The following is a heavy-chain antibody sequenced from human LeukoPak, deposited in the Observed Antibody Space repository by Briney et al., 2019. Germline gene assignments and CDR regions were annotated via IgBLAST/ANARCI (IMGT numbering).Heavy chain of an antibody. V-gene: IGHV3-23*01. CDR2: ISGTGGST. CDR3: AKDWLAFGGVIAPDY. CDR1: RFTFSRYA. D-gene: IGHD3-16*02. Sequence: GRSLRLSCAASRFTFSRYAMSCVRQAAGKGLECVSAISGTGGSTYYADSVKGRFTISRDNSKNTLYLQMNSLRAEDTAVYYCAKDWLAFGGVIAPDYWGQGTLVTVSS. J-gene: IGHJ4*02.